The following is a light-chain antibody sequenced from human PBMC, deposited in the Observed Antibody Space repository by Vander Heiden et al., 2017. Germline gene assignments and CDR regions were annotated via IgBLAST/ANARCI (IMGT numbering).Light chain of an antibody. CDR1: TSNIVAGFD. CDR2: ANI. V-gene: IGLV1-40*01. CDR3: QSYDTRLSTCV. J-gene: IGLJ1*01. Sequence: SVLTQPPSVSGAPRQRGPISRTGSTSNIVAGFDVHCYQQLPGTVPKLIIYANIKRTSGVPDRFSGSRSGTTASLAITGLQADDEADYYCQSYDTRLSTCVFGTGTTVTVL.